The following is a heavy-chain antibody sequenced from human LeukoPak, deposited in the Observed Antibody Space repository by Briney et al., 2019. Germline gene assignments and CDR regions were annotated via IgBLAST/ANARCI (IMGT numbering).Heavy chain of an antibody. CDR1: GFTFSSYA. V-gene: IGHV3-64*01. CDR3: ARVNGSGSYYDY. J-gene: IGHJ4*02. Sequence: SGGSLRLSCAASGFTFSSYAMHWVRQAPGKGLEYVSAISNNGGTTYYANSVRGRFTISRDNSKNTLYLQMSSLRAEDKPVYYCARVNGSGSYYDYWGQGTLVTVSS. CDR2: ISNNGGTT. D-gene: IGHD3-10*01.